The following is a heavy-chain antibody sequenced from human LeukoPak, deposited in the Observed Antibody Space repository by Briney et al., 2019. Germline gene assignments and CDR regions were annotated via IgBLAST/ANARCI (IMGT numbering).Heavy chain of an antibody. CDR3: ARWGHSSSWYDRRAYYYYYMDV. CDR1: GGSISSYY. J-gene: IGHJ6*03. V-gene: IGHV4-59*01. Sequence: SETLSLTCTVSGGSISSYYWSWIRQPPGKGLEWIGYIYYSGSTNYNPSLKSRVTISVDTSKNQFSLKLSSVTAADTAVYYCARWGHSSSWYDRRAYYYYYMDVWGKGTTVTISS. CDR2: IYYSGST. D-gene: IGHD6-13*01.